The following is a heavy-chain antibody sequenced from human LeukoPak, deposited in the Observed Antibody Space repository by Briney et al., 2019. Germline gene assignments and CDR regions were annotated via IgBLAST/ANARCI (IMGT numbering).Heavy chain of an antibody. J-gene: IGHJ6*02. Sequence: PSETLSLTCAVYGGSFSGYYWSWIRQPPGKGLEWIGCIYYSGSTNYNPSLKSRVTISVDTSKNQFSLKLSSVTAADTAVYYCARHRSRDYYYGMDVWGQGTTVTVSS. V-gene: IGHV4-59*08. CDR3: ARHRSRDYYYGMDV. CDR2: IYYSGST. CDR1: GGSFSGYY.